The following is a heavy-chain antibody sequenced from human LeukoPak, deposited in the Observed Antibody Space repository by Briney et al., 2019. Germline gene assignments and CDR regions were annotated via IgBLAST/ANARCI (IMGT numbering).Heavy chain of an antibody. J-gene: IGHJ4*02. Sequence: PGGSLRLSCAASGFTFSSYGMSWVRQAPGKGLEWVSAISRSGGTTYYADSVKGRFTISRDNAKNSLYLQMNSLRAEDTAVYYCARAPSSSNLLVFDYWGQGTLVTVSS. D-gene: IGHD4-11*01. CDR3: ARAPSSSNLLVFDY. CDR1: GFTFSSYG. CDR2: ISRSGGTT. V-gene: IGHV3-23*01.